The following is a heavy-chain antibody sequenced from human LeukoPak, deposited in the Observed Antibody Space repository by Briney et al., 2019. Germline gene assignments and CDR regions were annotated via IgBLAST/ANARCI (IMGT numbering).Heavy chain of an antibody. Sequence: GGSLRLSCAVSGFTFTSYWMNWVRQAPGKGLEWVASIRQDGSEKSYVDSVKGRFTISRDNTKNSLYLQINSLRAEDTAVYYCARDGTAAGLYFDLWGQGTLVTVSS. J-gene: IGHJ4*01. D-gene: IGHD6-13*01. CDR2: IRQDGSEK. CDR3: ARDGTAAGLYFDL. CDR1: GFTFTSYW. V-gene: IGHV3-7*01.